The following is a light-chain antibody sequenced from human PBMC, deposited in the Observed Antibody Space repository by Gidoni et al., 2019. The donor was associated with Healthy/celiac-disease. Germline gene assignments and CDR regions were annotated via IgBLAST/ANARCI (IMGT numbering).Light chain of an antibody. Sequence: EIVLTQSPATLSWSPGERATLSGRASQSVSSYLAWYQQNPGQAPRLLIYDASNRATRIPARFRGSGSGTDFTLTISSLEPEAFAVYYCQQRRNWLTFGGGTKVEIK. J-gene: IGKJ4*01. CDR1: QSVSSY. V-gene: IGKV3-11*01. CDR2: DAS. CDR3: QQRRNWLT.